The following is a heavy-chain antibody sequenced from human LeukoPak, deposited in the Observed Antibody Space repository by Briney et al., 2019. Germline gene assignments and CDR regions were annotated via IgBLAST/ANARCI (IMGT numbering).Heavy chain of an antibody. D-gene: IGHD3-22*01. J-gene: IGHJ5*01. CDR2: ISPDGTNI. CDR3: ARDRYSSGWYDS. V-gene: IGHV3-64*02. Sequence: GGSLRLSCVASGFIFSGYAMQWVRQAPGKRLEYVSGISPDGTNIFYADSVKGRFTISRDNSKNTLYLQMNSLRVEDTAVYYCARDRYSSGWYDSWGQGTRVTVSS. CDR1: GFIFSGYA.